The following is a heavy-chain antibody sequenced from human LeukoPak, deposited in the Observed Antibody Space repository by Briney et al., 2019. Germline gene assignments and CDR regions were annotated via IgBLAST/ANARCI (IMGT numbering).Heavy chain of an antibody. CDR2: ISAYNGNT. D-gene: IGHD6-19*01. J-gene: IGHJ4*02. CDR1: GYTFTNYG. Sequence: ASVKVSCKASGYTFTNYGISWVRQAPGQGLEWVGWISAYNGNTNYAQKLQGRVTMTTDTSTSTAYMELRSLRSDDTAVYYCARGRLGSGWYQIDYWGQGTLVAVSS. CDR3: ARGRLGSGWYQIDY. V-gene: IGHV1-18*01.